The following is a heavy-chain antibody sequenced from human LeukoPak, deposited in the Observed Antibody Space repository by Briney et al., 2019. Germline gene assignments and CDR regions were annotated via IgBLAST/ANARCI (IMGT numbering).Heavy chain of an antibody. CDR1: GGSISSSSYY. CDR3: ARDLSQLNAFDI. J-gene: IGHJ3*02. V-gene: IGHV4-39*07. Sequence: PSETLSLTCTVSGGSISSSSYYWGWIRQPPGKGLEWIGSIYYSGSTYYNPSLKSRVTISVDTSKNQFSLKLSSVTAADTAVYYCARDLSQLNAFDIWGQGTMVTVSS. D-gene: IGHD2-2*01. CDR2: IYYSGST.